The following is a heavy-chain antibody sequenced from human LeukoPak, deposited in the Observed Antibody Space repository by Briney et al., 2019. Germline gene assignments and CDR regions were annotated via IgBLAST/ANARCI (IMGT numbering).Heavy chain of an antibody. CDR2: IYYSGST. CDR3: AISDGYCSSTTCYNPFDY. J-gene: IGHJ4*02. D-gene: IGHD2-2*02. CDR1: GGSISSGNYW. V-gene: IGHV4-31*03. Sequence: SETLSLTCTVSGGSISSGNYWWSWIRQHPGKGLEWIGYIYYSGSTYYNLSLKSRASISVDTSKNQFSLKLSSVTAADTAVYYCAISDGYCSSTTCYNPFDYWGQGTLVTVSS.